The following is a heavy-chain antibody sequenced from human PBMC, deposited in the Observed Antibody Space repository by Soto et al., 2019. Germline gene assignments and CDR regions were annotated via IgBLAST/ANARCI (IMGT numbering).Heavy chain of an antibody. CDR2: IYRSGAT. CDR1: GFTVTSNY. D-gene: IGHD3-10*01. V-gene: IGHV3-53*01. J-gene: IGHJ6*02. CDR3: ARDSGMIRGSYGVDV. Sequence: PGGSLRLSCAASGFTVTSNYMTWVRQAPGKGLEWVSVIYRSGATYYPDSVRGRFTASRDYSHNTLYLQMDSLRVEDTAVYYCARDSGMIRGSYGVDVWGPGTTATVSS.